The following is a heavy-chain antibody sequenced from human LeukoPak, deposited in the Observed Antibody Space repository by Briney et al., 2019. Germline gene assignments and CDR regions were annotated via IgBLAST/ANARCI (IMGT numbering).Heavy chain of an antibody. Sequence: GGSLRLSRAASGFTFSSYAMTWVRQAPGEGLQWVSGISGSGTSAYYADSVRGRFTISRDYAKNSLYLQLNSLRAEDTAVYYCARESRNYFGSGKAFDIWGQGTMVTVSS. CDR3: ARESRNYFGSGKAFDI. D-gene: IGHD3-10*01. V-gene: IGHV3-23*01. CDR1: GFTFSSYA. J-gene: IGHJ3*02. CDR2: ISGSGTSA.